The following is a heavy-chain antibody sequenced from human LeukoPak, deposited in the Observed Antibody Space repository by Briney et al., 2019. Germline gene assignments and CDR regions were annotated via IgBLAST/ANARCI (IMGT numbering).Heavy chain of an antibody. V-gene: IGHV3-30*02. J-gene: IGHJ4*02. CDR1: GFIFDDYA. Sequence: GGSLRLSCAASGFIFDDYAMHWVRQAPGKGLEWVAFIRYDGSNKYYADSVKGRFTISRDNSKNTLDLQMNSLRAEDTAVYYCAKGTVMLRGPNLGFDCWGQGTLVTVSS. D-gene: IGHD3-10*01. CDR3: AKGTVMLRGPNLGFDC. CDR2: IRYDGSNK.